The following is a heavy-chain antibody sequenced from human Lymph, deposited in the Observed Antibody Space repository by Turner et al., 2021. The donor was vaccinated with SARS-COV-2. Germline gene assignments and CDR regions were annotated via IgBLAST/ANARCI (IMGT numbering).Heavy chain of an antibody. J-gene: IGHJ4*02. V-gene: IGHV5-51*01. CDR1: GDSSTGYW. Sequence: VHRAHSGTEVKRPGGSRTLSWKGSGDSSTGYWNGWVRQWPGKGLEWMGIIYPGDAETIYTPSFQGQVTISADKSTSTAYLQWSSLKASDTAMYYCARREEATRLCCALDYWGQGTLVTVSS. CDR3: ARREEATRLCCALDY. CDR2: IYPGDAET. D-gene: IGHD2-15*01.